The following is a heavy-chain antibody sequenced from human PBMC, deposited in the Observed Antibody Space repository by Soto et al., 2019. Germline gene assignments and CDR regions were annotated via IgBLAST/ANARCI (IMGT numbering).Heavy chain of an antibody. J-gene: IGHJ4*02. CDR3: AREERVTTDLYYFDY. CDR1: GFTFSDYY. Sequence: GGSLRLSCAASGFTFSDYYMSWIRQAPGKGLEWVSYISSSGSTIYYADSVKGRFTISRDNAKNSLYLQMNSLRAEDTAVYYCAREERVTTDLYYFDYWGQGTLVTVSS. CDR2: ISSSGSTI. D-gene: IGHD4-4*01. V-gene: IGHV3-11*01.